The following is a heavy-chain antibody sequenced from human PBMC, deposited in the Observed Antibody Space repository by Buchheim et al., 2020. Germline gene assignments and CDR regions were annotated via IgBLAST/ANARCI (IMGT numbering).Heavy chain of an antibody. J-gene: IGHJ6*02. Sequence: QVQLVQSGAEVKKPGASVKVSCKASGYTFTSYYMHWVRQAPGQGLEWMGIINPSGGSTSYAQKFQGRGTMTRDTSKGPVHMELSSLRSEDTAVYYCARGRLEVCDYATCYYYYGMDVWGQGTT. CDR2: INPSGGST. D-gene: IGHD4-17*01. V-gene: IGHV1-46*03. CDR1: GYTFTSYY. CDR3: ARGRLEVCDYATCYYYYGMDV.